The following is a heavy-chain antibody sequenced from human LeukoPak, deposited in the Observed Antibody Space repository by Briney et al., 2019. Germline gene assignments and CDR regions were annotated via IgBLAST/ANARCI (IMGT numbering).Heavy chain of an antibody. D-gene: IGHD2-8*02. CDR3: ASDFTGPDDY. V-gene: IGHV3-74*01. J-gene: IGHJ4*02. CDR1: GFTFSRYW. CDR2: MNTDGSRI. Sequence: GGSLRLSCAASGFTFSRYWMLWVRQAPGKGLVWVSRMNTDGSRIDYADSVKGRFTISRDNAKNTLYLQMNSLGVEDTAVYSCASDFTGPDDYWGQGTLVTVSS.